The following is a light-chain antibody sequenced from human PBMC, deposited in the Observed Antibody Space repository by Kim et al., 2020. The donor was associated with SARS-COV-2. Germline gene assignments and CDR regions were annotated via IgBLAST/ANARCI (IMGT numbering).Light chain of an antibody. CDR2: YDS. Sequence: SYELTQPPSVSVAPGKTARITCGGNNIGGKSVHWYQQKPGQAPVLVIYYDSGRPSGIPERLSGSNSGNTATLTRSSVEAGDEADYYCQVWGSSSDHWVFGGGTQLTVL. CDR3: QVWGSSSDHWV. J-gene: IGLJ3*02. V-gene: IGLV3-21*04. CDR1: NIGGKS.